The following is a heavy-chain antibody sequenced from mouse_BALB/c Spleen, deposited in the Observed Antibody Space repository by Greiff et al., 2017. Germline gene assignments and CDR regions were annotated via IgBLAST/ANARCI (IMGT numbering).Heavy chain of an antibody. V-gene: IGHV5-17*02. J-gene: IGHJ1*01. Sequence: EVQGVESGGGLVQPGGSRKLSCAASGFTFSSFGMHWVRQAPEKGLEWVAYISSGSSTIYYADTVKGRFTISRDNPKNTLFLQMTSLRSEDTAMYYCARRGLGGYFDVWGAGTTVTVSS. CDR2: ISSGSSTI. CDR1: GFTFSSFG. D-gene: IGHD3-3*01. CDR3: ARRGLGGYFDV.